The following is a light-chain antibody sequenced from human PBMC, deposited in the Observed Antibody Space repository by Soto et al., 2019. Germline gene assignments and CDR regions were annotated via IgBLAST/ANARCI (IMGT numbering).Light chain of an antibody. CDR1: NSDIGGYNY. Sequence: QSALTQPRSVSGSPGQSVTISCTGTNSDIGGYNYVSWYQQHPGKAPKVIIYDVSRRPPGVPDRFSGSKSGNTASLTISGLQAEDEADYYCCSYAGTYNFWVFGGGTNVTVL. CDR3: CSYAGTYNFWV. V-gene: IGLV2-11*01. CDR2: DVS. J-gene: IGLJ3*02.